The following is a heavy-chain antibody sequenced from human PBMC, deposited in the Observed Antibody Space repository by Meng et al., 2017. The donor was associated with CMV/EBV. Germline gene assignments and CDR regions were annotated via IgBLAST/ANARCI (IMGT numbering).Heavy chain of an antibody. CDR1: GFTFDNYA. J-gene: IGHJ4*02. D-gene: IGHD3-3*01. Sequence: SLKISCSASGFTFDNYAMHWVRQAPGKGLEWVAGINWSSSSMGYADSVSGRFTISRDNAKKSLYLQMNSLRVEDMALYFCAKDRGVFWSGYFDSWGQGTLVTVSS. CDR3: AKDRGVFWSGYFDS. CDR2: INWSSSSM. V-gene: IGHV3-9*03.